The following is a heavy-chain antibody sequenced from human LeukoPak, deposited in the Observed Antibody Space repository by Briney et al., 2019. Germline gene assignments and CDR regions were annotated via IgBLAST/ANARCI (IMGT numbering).Heavy chain of an antibody. CDR3: AKKIPGI. CDR2: ISYDGNNK. Sequence: GGSLRLSCAASGFTFSSYGMHWVRQAPGKGLEWVAIISYDGNNKYYADSVKGRFTISRDNSKNTLYLQMNSLRAEDTAVYYCAKKIPGIWGQGTLVTVSS. V-gene: IGHV3-30*18. CDR1: GFTFSSYG. J-gene: IGHJ4*02. D-gene: IGHD6-13*01.